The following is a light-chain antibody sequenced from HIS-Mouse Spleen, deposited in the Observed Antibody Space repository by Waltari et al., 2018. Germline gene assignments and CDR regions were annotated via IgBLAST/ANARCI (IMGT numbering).Light chain of an antibody. J-gene: IGLJ2*01. CDR2: EDS. Sequence: SYELTQPPSVSVSPGQTARITCSGDALPKKYAYWYQQKSGQAPALVIYEDSKRPSGDPERVSGSSSGTMATLTISGAQVEDEADYYCYSTDSSGNHRVFGGGTKLTVL. CDR1: ALPKKY. V-gene: IGLV3-10*01. CDR3: YSTDSSGNHRV.